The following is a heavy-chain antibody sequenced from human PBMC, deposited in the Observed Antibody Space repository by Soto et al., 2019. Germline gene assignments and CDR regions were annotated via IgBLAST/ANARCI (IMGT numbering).Heavy chain of an antibody. V-gene: IGHV1-69*13. D-gene: IGHD3-10*01. CDR1: GGTFSSYA. CDR3: AGGVVRGAAWVYYYYYGMDV. J-gene: IGHJ6*02. Sequence: GASVKVSCKASGGTFSSYAISWVRQAPGQGLEWMGGIIPIFGTANYAQKFQGRVTITADESTSTAYMELSSLRSEDTAVHYCAGGVVRGAAWVYYYYYGMDVWGQGTTVTVSS. CDR2: IIPIFGTA.